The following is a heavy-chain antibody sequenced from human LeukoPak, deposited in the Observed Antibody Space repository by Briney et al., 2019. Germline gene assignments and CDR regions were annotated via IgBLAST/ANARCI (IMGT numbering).Heavy chain of an antibody. Sequence: GGSLRLSCAASGFTFSSYAMSWVRQAPGKGLEWVSAISGGGGSTYYADSVKGRFTISRDNSKNTLYLQMNSLGAEDTAVYYCAKGRKGKITMIVVVITTALQHWGQGTLVTVSS. J-gene: IGHJ1*01. CDR2: ISGGGGST. V-gene: IGHV3-23*01. CDR1: GFTFSSYA. D-gene: IGHD3-22*01. CDR3: AKGRKGKITMIVVVITTALQH.